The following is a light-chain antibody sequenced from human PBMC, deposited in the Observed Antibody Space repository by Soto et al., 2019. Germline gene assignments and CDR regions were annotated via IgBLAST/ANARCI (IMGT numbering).Light chain of an antibody. J-gene: IGKJ5*01. V-gene: IGKV3-11*01. CDR2: DVS. CDR3: QQRGSSIT. Sequence: ENVLTQSPATLSLSPGERATLSCRASQTVGTYLAWYQQKPGQAPRLLIYDVSTRAPGIPARFSGSGSGTDFTLTISGLEPDDFVLYYCQQRGSSITFGQGTRLEIK. CDR1: QTVGTY.